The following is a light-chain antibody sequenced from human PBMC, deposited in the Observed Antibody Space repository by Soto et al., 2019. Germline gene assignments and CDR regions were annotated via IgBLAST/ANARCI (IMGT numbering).Light chain of an antibody. V-gene: IGKV1-33*01. CDR1: QDISTY. Sequence: DIPMTQSPSSLSASAGDRVTITCQASQDISTYLNWYQQKPGKAPKLLIYDASNLETGVPSRFSGSGSGTDFTFTISSLQPEDIATYYCQQYDNLPYTFGQGTKLEIK. CDR3: QQYDNLPYT. J-gene: IGKJ2*01. CDR2: DAS.